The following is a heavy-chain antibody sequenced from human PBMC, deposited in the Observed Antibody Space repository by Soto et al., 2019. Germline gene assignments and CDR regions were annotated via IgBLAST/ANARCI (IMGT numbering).Heavy chain of an antibody. V-gene: IGHV1-3*01. CDR1: GYTFTSYA. CDR2: INAGNGNT. D-gene: IGHD4-17*01. J-gene: IGHJ3*02. CDR3: ARDKGPYGDSWGGAFDI. Sequence: ASVKVSCKASGYTFTSYAMHWVRQAPGQRLEWMGWINAGNGNTKYSLKFQGRVTITRDTSASTAYMELSSLRSEDTAVYYCARDKGPYGDSWGGAFDIWGQGTMVTVSS.